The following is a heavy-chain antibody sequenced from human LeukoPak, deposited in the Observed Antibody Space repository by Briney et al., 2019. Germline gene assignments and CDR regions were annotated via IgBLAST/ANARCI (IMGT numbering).Heavy chain of an antibody. V-gene: IGHV4-34*01. CDR1: GGSFSGYY. CDR2: INHSGST. Sequence: SETLSLTCAVYGGSFSGYYWSWIRQPPGKGLEWIGEINHSGSTNYNPSLKSRVTISVDTSKNQFSLKLSSVTAADTAVYYCARGPAVRFGGNSFHAFDYWGQGTLVTVSS. D-gene: IGHD4-23*01. J-gene: IGHJ4*02. CDR3: ARGPAVRFGGNSFHAFDY.